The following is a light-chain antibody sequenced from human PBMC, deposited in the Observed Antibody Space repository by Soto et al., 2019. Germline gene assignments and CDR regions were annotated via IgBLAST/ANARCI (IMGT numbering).Light chain of an antibody. CDR2: EGS. V-gene: IGLV2-23*01. J-gene: IGLJ1*01. CDR3: CSYAGSSTSYNYV. Sequence: QSALTQPASVSGSPGQSITISCTGTSSDVGSYNLVSWYQQHPGKAPKLMIYEGSKRPSVVSNRFSGSKSGNTASLTISGLQAEDEADYYCCSYAGSSTSYNYVFGTGTKLTVL. CDR1: SSDVGSYNL.